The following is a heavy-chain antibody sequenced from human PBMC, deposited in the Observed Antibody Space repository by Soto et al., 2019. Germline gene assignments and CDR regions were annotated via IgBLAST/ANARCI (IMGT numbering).Heavy chain of an antibody. D-gene: IGHD3-16*01. CDR3: ARMATFGSLNWFDP. Sequence: RASVKVSCKASGYSFTNNDVSWLRQATGQGLEWMGWMNPGSGDTGYAQKFQGRVTMTRDISIATAYMELSSLRSDDTAIYYCARMATFGSLNWFDPWGQGTQVTVSS. J-gene: IGHJ5*02. CDR2: MNPGSGDT. CDR1: GYSFTNND. V-gene: IGHV1-8*01.